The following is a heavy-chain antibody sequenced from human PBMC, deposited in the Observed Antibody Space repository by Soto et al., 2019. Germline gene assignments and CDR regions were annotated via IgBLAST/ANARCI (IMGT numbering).Heavy chain of an antibody. J-gene: IGHJ6*03. CDR1: GFTFSSYA. CDR2: ISGSGGST. CDR3: ASSPVVPAAIHPYYYYYMDV. V-gene: IGHV3-23*01. D-gene: IGHD2-2*01. Sequence: GGSLRLSCAASGFTFSSYAMSWVRQAPGKGLEWVSAISGSGGSTYYADSVKGRFTISRDNSKNTLYLQMNSLRAEDTAVYYCASSPVVPAAIHPYYYYYMDVWGKGTTVTVSS.